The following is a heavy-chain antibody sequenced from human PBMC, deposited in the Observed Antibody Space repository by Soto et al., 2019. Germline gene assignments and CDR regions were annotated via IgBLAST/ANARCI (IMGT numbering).Heavy chain of an antibody. Sequence: VGSLRLSCASSVFTFSDHYMDWVRHSPGKGLEWVGRTRNKANSYTTEYAASVKGRFTISRDDSKNSLYLQMNSLKTEDTALYYCVSVSGSYYYDYWGQGTLVIVSS. J-gene: IGHJ4*02. V-gene: IGHV3-72*01. CDR3: VSVSGSYYYDY. D-gene: IGHD3-10*01. CDR2: TRNKANSYTT. CDR1: VFTFSDHY.